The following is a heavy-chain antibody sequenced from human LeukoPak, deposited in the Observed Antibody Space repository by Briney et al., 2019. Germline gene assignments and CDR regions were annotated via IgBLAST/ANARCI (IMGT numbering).Heavy chain of an antibody. CDR2: ISYDGSNK. J-gene: IGHJ4*02. Sequence: TGRSLRLSCAASGFTFSSYAMHWVRQAPGKGLEWVAVISYDGSNKYYADSVKGRFTISRDNSKNTLYLQMSSLRAEDTAVYYCARVPGSGWHFDYWGQGTLVTVSS. V-gene: IGHV3-30*14. CDR1: GFTFSSYA. CDR3: ARVPGSGWHFDY. D-gene: IGHD6-19*01.